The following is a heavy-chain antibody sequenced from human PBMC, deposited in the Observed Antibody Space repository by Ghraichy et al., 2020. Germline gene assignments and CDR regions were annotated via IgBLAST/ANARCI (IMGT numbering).Heavy chain of an antibody. D-gene: IGHD3-10*01. CDR1: GFTFSTYG. CDR3: AKGGSGSHSGQGFHY. V-gene: IGHV3-30*18. CDR2: ISDDGSDK. J-gene: IGHJ4*02. Sequence: GGSLRLSCAASGFTFSTYGMHWVRQAPGKGLEWVAVISDDGSDKYYADSVRGRFTISRDNSKNTLYLQMNSLRAEDTALYYCAKGGSGSHSGQGFHYWGQGTLVTVSS.